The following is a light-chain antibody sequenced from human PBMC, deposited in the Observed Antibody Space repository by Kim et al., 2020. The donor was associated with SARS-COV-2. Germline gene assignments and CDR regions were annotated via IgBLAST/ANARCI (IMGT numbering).Light chain of an antibody. CDR3: SSYAGSNFYV. Sequence: QSALTQPPSASGSPGQSVTISCTGTSSDVGGYNYVSWYQQHPGKAPKLMISDVSKRPSGVPDRFSGSKSANTASLTVSGLQAEDEADYYCSSYAGSNFYVFGTGTKVNVL. J-gene: IGLJ1*01. CDR2: DVS. V-gene: IGLV2-8*01. CDR1: SSDVGGYNY.